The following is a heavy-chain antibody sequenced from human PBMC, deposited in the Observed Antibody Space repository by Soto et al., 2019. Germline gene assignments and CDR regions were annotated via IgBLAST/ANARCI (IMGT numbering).Heavy chain of an antibody. J-gene: IGHJ4*02. V-gene: IGHV4-34*01. CDR1: GGSFSGYY. CDR2: INHSGST. CDR3: ERVGRAIAARPFDY. Sequence: SETLSHTCAVYGGSFSGYYWSWIRQPPGKGLEWIGEINHSGSTNYNPSLKSQVTISVDTSKNQFSLKLSSVTAADTAVYYCERVGRAIAARPFDYWGQGTLVTVSS. D-gene: IGHD6-6*01.